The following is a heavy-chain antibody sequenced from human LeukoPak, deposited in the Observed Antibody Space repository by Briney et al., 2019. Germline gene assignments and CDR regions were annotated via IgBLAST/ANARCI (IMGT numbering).Heavy chain of an antibody. D-gene: IGHD3-10*01. V-gene: IGHV3-30-3*01. Sequence: GGSLRLSCAASGFTFSSYAMNWVRQAPGKGLEWVAVISYDGSNKYYADSVKGRFTISRDNSKNTLYLQMNSLRAEDTAVYYCARSGYPTLWFGELDYWGQGTLVTVSS. CDR2: ISYDGSNK. J-gene: IGHJ4*02. CDR3: ARSGYPTLWFGELDY. CDR1: GFTFSSYA.